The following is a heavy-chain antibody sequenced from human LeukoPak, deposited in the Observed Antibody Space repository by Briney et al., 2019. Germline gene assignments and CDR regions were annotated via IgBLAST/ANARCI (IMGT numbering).Heavy chain of an antibody. Sequence: GASVKVSCKASGYTFTNYGISWLRQAPGQVLEWMGRINTNNGNTNYAQKFQGRVTMTTDTSTTTAYMELRSLTSDDTAVYFCAKTPRVPSNWFDPWGKETLATVSS. CDR1: GYTFTNYG. V-gene: IGHV1-18*01. J-gene: IGHJ5*02. CDR3: AKTPRVPSNWFDP. CDR2: INTNNGNT.